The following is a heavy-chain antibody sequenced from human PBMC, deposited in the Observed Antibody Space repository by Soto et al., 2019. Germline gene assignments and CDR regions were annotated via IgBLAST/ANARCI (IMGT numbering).Heavy chain of an antibody. D-gene: IGHD2-15*01. V-gene: IGHV3-9*01. J-gene: IGHJ4*02. Sequence: EVQLVESGGDMVQPGRSLKLSCVGSGYSFEDYSMHWVRQAPGKGLEWVSGISCNGNFTGYADSVKGRFTISRDNAKNSLFLQMRSLRLEDTALYYCVGGSWFDWGQGTLVTVSS. CDR2: ISCNGNFT. CDR1: GYSFEDYS. CDR3: VGGSWFD.